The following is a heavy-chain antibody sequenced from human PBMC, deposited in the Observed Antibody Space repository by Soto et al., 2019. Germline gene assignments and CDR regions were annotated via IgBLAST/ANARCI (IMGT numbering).Heavy chain of an antibody. CDR3: ARALDEHDAFDI. CDR2: SSTSGGTI. Sequence: GGSLRLSCAASGFSYSDYYMIWIRRAPGKGLEWLTYSSTSGGTIYYTDSVKGRFTVSRDNANNSLYLQMSSLRAEDTALYYCARALDEHDAFDIWGRGTMVTVSS. V-gene: IGHV3-11*01. J-gene: IGHJ3*02. CDR1: GFSYSDYY.